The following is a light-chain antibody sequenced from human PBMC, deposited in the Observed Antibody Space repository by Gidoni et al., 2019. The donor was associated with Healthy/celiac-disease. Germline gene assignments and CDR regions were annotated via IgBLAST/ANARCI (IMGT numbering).Light chain of an antibody. Sequence: DIQMTQSPSSLSASVGDRVTITCRASQSISSYLNWYQQKPGKAPKLLIYAASSLQSGVPSRFSGSGSGTGFTLTISSLQPEDFATYYCQQSYSLTFGQGTKLEIK. CDR3: QQSYSLT. V-gene: IGKV1-39*01. CDR1: QSISSY. J-gene: IGKJ2*01. CDR2: AAS.